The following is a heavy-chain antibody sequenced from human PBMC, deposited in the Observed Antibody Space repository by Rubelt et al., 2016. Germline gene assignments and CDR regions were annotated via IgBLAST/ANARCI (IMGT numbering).Heavy chain of an antibody. J-gene: IGHJ4*02. D-gene: IGHD2-21*02. V-gene: IGHV4-39*07. CDR1: GGSISRSSHY. CDR3: ARDTLFVVVTATAFDY. Sequence: QVQLQESGPGLVKPSETLSLTCTVSGGSISRSSHYWGWIRQPPGKGLEWIGNIDYSGSTYYKSSLKCRVTISVDTSKNQFSLKLSSVTAADTAVYYCARDTLFVVVTATAFDYWGQGTLVTVSS. CDR2: IDYSGST.